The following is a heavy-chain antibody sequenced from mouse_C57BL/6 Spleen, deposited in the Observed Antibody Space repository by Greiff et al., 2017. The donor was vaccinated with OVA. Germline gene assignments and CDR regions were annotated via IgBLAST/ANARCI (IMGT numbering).Heavy chain of an antibody. CDR2: INPNNGGT. Sequence: VQLQQSGPELVKPGASVKISCKASGYTFTDYYMNWVKQSHGKSLEWIGDINPNNGGTSYNQKFKGKATLTVDKSSSTAYMELRSLTSEDSAVYYFARGRVYSYYFDYWGQGTTLTVSS. D-gene: IGHD2-12*01. CDR3: ARGRVYSYYFDY. J-gene: IGHJ2*01. V-gene: IGHV1-26*01. CDR1: GYTFTDYY.